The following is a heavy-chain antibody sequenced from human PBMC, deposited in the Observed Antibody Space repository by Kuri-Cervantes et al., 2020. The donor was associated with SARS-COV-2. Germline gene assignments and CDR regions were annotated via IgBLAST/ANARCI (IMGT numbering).Heavy chain of an antibody. CDR2: INQSGST. Sequence: ESLKISCAVYGGSFSGYSWTWIRQSPGKGLEWIGEINQSGSTNYNPSLKSRVTISPDTSKNQFSLKLSSVTAADTAVYYCARGATDINLLLVVMTGAAHYFDHWGRGTLVTVSS. D-gene: IGHD3-22*01. CDR3: ARGATDINLLLVVMTGAAHYFDH. CDR1: GGSFSGYS. V-gene: IGHV4-34*01. J-gene: IGHJ4*02.